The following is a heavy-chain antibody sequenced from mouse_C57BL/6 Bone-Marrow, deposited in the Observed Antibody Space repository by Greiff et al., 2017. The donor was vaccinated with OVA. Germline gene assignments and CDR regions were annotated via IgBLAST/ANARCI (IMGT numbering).Heavy chain of an antibody. V-gene: IGHV5-17*01. CDR1: GFTFSDYG. D-gene: IGHD1-1*01. J-gene: IGHJ4*01. CDR3: ARGIYYGSSYDAMDY. CDR2: ISSGSSTI. Sequence: EVKVVESGGGLVKPGGSLKLSCAASGFTFSDYGMHWVRQAPEKGLEWVAYISSGSSTIYYADTVKGRFTISRDNAKNTLFLQMTSLRSEDTAMYYCARGIYYGSSYDAMDYWGQGTSVTVSS.